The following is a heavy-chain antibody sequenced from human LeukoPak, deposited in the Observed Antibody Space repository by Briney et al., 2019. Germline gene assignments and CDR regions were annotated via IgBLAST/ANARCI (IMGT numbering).Heavy chain of an antibody. V-gene: IGHV1-2*02. CDR2: ISPNTGGT. Sequence: ASVKVSCKASGYTFTDHNIHWVRQAPGQGLEWMGWISPNTGGTNYAQKFQGRVTMTRDTSISTAYMELRGLRYDDTAVYYCARPLGNDEYWSLYYFGYWGQGTLITVSS. J-gene: IGHJ4*02. CDR1: GYTFTDHN. CDR3: ARPLGNDEYWSLYYFGY. D-gene: IGHD3-3*01.